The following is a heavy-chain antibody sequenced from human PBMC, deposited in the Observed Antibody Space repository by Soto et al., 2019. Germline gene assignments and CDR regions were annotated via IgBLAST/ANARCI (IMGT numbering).Heavy chain of an antibody. V-gene: IGHV3-53*01. D-gene: IGHD6-19*01. J-gene: IGHJ4*02. CDR2: IYSGGST. Sequence: GGSLRLSCAASGFTVSSNYMSWVRQAPGKGLEWVSVIYSGGSTYYADSVKGRFTISRDNSKNTLYLQMNSLRAEDTAVYYCARLRLAVGYFDYWGQGTLVTVSS. CDR1: GFTVSSNY. CDR3: ARLRLAVGYFDY.